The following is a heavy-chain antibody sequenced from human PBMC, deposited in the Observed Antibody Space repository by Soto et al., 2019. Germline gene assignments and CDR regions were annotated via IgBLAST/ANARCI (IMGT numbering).Heavy chain of an antibody. CDR1: GYTFTSYI. J-gene: IGHJ1*01. CDR2: INAGNGNT. D-gene: IGHD1-26*01. V-gene: IGHV1-3*01. CDR3: VGPWDFQSH. Sequence: ASVKVSCKASGYTFTSYIMHWVRPAPGQRLEWMGWINAGNGNTKYSQKFQGRVTLTRDTSASIDHMAVTGLGSAGSAVSCCVGPWDFQSHWGDGTLVTVSS.